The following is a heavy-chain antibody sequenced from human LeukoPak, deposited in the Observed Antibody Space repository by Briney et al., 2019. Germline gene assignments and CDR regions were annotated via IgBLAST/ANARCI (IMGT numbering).Heavy chain of an antibody. Sequence: SVEVSCKASGGTFSSYAISWVRQAPGQGLEWMGGIIPIFGTANYAQKFQGRVTITTDESTSTAYMELSSLRSEDTAVYYCARGYYGSGSQNLDYWGQGTLVTVSS. CDR3: ARGYYGSGSQNLDY. CDR1: GGTFSSYA. J-gene: IGHJ4*02. D-gene: IGHD3-10*01. V-gene: IGHV1-69*05. CDR2: IIPIFGTA.